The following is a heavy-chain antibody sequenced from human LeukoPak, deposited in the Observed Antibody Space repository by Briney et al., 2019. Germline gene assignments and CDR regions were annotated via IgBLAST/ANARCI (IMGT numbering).Heavy chain of an antibody. CDR1: GYTFTSYY. CDR3: ARGRSTYYDFWSGYLGPHDYYYYGMDV. Sequence: GASVKVSCKASGYTFTSYYMHWVRQAPGQGLEWMGWINPNSGGTNYAQKFQGRVTMTRDTSISTAYMELSRLRSDDTAVYYCARGRSTYYDFWSGYLGPHDYYYYGMDVWGQGTTVTVSS. D-gene: IGHD3-3*01. V-gene: IGHV1-2*02. CDR2: INPNSGGT. J-gene: IGHJ6*02.